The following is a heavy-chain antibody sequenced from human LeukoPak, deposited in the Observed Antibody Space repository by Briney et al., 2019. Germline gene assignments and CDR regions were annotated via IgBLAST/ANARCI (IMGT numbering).Heavy chain of an antibody. CDR2: IYSGGST. CDR1: GFTVSSNY. J-gene: IGHJ4*02. V-gene: IGHV3-53*01. CDR3: ARGHQPMHHFDY. Sequence: PGGSLRLSCAASGFTVSSNYMSWVRQAPGKGLEWVSVIYSGGSTYYADSVKGRFTISRDNAKNSLYLQMNSLRAEDTAVYFCARGHQPMHHFDYWGQGILVTVSS.